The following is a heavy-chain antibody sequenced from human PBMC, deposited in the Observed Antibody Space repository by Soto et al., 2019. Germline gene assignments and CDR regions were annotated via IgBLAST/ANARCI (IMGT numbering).Heavy chain of an antibody. CDR2: IYYAGGT. D-gene: IGHD2-2*01. CDR3: ARLQGYCITTGCYGHYAMDV. V-gene: IGHV4-59*08. CDR1: GGSMISYY. J-gene: IGHJ6*02. Sequence: ETLSLTCTVSGGSMISYYWSWIRQPPGRGLEWIGFIYYAGGTKYNPSLNSRVTISVDTSKNQFSLKVSSVTAADTAVYYCARLQGYCITTGCYGHYAMDVWGQGTTVTVSS.